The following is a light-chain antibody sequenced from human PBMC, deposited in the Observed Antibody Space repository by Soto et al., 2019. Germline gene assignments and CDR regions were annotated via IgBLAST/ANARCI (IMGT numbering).Light chain of an antibody. CDR1: QSVRSY. CDR3: QQYNNWPPIT. Sequence: EILLTQSPVTLSLSPGERATLSCRASQSVRSYLAWYQQKPGQAPRLLIYGASTRATGIPARFSGSGSGTEFTLTISSLQSEDFAVYYCQQYNNWPPITFGQGNDWRL. V-gene: IGKV3D-15*01. J-gene: IGKJ5*01. CDR2: GAS.